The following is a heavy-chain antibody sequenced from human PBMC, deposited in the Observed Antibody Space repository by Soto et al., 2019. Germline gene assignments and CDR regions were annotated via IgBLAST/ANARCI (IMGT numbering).Heavy chain of an antibody. Sequence: DVQLVESGGGLFQPGGSLRLSCVASGFNFRDYWMHWVRQAPGKGLDWLSRVDRHGYSKTYADSVKGRFTISRDNAKNTLYLKLRCLTVEDTAVYYCVRQMTQVTAVDYWGQGTLVTVSS. V-gene: IGHV3-74*03. CDR3: VRQMTQVTAVDY. CDR1: GFNFRDYW. D-gene: IGHD2-21*02. CDR2: VDRHGYSK. J-gene: IGHJ4*02.